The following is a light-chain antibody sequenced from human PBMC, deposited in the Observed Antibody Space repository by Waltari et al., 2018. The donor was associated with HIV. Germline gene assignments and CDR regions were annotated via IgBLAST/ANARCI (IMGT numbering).Light chain of an antibody. CDR3: SSSRV. CDR2: EVS. CDR1: SRSVGAYNY. Sequence: QSALTQPPSASGSPGQSATISRTGTSRSVGAYNYVSWYQQHPGKAPKLMIYEVSKRPSGVPDRFSGSKSGNTASLTVSGLQAEDEADYYCSSSRVFGGGTKLTVL. V-gene: IGLV2-8*01. J-gene: IGLJ3*02.